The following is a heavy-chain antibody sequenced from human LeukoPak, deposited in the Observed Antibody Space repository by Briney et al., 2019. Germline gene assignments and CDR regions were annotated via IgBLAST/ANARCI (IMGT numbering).Heavy chain of an antibody. CDR2: IKEDGSET. D-gene: IGHD3-3*01. J-gene: IGHJ4*02. CDR1: GFTFSSYA. CDR3: AKLDYDFWSGSLDY. Sequence: GGSLRLSCAASGFTFSSYAMSWVRQVPGKGLECLANIKEDGSETYYADSVKGRFTISRGNPKNLLFLQINSLRVEDTALYYCAKLDYDFWSGSLDYWGQGTLVTVSS. V-gene: IGHV3-7*03.